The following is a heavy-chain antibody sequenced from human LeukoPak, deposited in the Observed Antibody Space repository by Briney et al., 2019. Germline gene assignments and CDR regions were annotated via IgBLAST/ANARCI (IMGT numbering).Heavy chain of an antibody. CDR3: ATLHCSGGSCDDY. CDR1: GGSNSSGSYY. D-gene: IGHD2-15*01. Sequence: PSETLSLTCTVSGGSNSSGSYYWSWIRQPAGKGLEWIGRIYTSGSTNYNPSLKSRVTISVDTSKNQFSLKLSSVTAADTAVYYCATLHCSGGSCDDYWGQGTLVTVSS. V-gene: IGHV4-61*02. CDR2: IYTSGST. J-gene: IGHJ4*02.